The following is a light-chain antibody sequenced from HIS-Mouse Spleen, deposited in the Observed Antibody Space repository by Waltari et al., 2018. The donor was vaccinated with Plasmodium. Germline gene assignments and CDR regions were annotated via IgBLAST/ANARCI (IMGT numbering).Light chain of an antibody. CDR3: QQYNNWPPRFT. CDR1: QSVSSN. Sequence: EILITQSPATLSVSPGERATLSCRASQSVSSNLAWYQQKPGQAPRLLIDGASTRATGIPARFSGSGSGTEFTLTISSLQSEDFAVYYCQQYNNWPPRFTFGPGTKVDIK. CDR2: GAS. J-gene: IGKJ3*01. V-gene: IGKV3-15*01.